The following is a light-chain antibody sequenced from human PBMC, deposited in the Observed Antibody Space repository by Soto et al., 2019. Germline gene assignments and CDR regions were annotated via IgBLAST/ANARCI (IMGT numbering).Light chain of an antibody. CDR2: DVS. V-gene: IGKV3-11*01. Sequence: IVLTQSPATLSFSPGKRATLSCRASQNISNYLIWYQQKPGQAPRLLIYDVSNRAAGIPARFSGSGSGTDFTLTISRLEPEDFAVYYCQQYNTSPRTFGQGTKVDIK. J-gene: IGKJ1*01. CDR1: QNISNY. CDR3: QQYNTSPRT.